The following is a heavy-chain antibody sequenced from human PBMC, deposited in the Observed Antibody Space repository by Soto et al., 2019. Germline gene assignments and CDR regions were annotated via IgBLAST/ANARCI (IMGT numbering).Heavy chain of an antibody. CDR3: ARWGTTGGLEV. D-gene: IGHD3-16*01. CDR2: TSYDGSNN. J-gene: IGHJ4*02. Sequence: QVQLVESGGGVVQPGTSLRLSCVGSGFTFRSYVIHWVRQAPGKGLEWVALTSYDGSNNFYGDSVKGRFTISRDNSRNTVGLQMDSLRLEDTAIYYCARWGTTGGLEVWGQGTLVSVSS. V-gene: IGHV3-33*05. CDR1: GFTFRSYV.